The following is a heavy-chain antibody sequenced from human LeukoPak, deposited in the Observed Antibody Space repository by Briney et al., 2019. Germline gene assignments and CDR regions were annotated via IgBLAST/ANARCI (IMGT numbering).Heavy chain of an antibody. Sequence: PGGSLRLSCAASGFTFNNYGMHWVRQAPGKGLEWVAYIKQDGTQEHYVDSVKGRFTISRDNAKNSLYLKMNSLRAEDTAVYYCTKEGTWGQGTMVIVSS. CDR1: GFTFNNYG. CDR2: IKQDGTQE. J-gene: IGHJ3*01. V-gene: IGHV3-7*03. CDR3: TKEGT.